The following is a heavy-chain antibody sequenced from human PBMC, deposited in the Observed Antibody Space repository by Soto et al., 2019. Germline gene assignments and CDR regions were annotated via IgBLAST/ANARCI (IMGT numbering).Heavy chain of an antibody. V-gene: IGHV3-23*01. CDR1: EFTFNNYV. Sequence: EVQLLESGGGLVQPGGSLRLSCAAPEFTFNNYVMTWVRQAPGTGLEWVSTISGSGDRTFYADSVKGRFTISRDSSRNTMYLQMNNLRAEDTAVYYCAKGPKYAPLDHWGQGTLVTVSS. J-gene: IGHJ4*02. CDR2: ISGSGDRT. CDR3: AKGPKYAPLDH.